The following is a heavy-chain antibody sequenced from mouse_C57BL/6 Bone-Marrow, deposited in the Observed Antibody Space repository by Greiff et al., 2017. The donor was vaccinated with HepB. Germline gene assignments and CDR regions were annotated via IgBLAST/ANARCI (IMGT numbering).Heavy chain of an antibody. CDR3: ASNSNYVWYFDV. V-gene: IGHV14-3*01. D-gene: IGHD2-5*01. CDR1: GFNIKNTY. J-gene: IGHJ1*03. Sequence: VQLQQSVAELVRPGASVKLSCTASGFNIKNTYMHWVKQRPEQGLEWIGRIDPANGNTKYAPNLQGKATITTDTSSNTAYLHLTSLTSEDTAIYYCASNSNYVWYFDVWGTGTTVTVSS. CDR2: IDPANGNT.